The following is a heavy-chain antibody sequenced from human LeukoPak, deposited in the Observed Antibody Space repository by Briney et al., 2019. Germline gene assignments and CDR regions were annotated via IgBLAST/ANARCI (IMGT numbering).Heavy chain of an antibody. CDR3: ARRYSSGWYKEQYYFDY. Sequence: GGSLRLSCAASGFTFSSYGMHWVRQAPGKGLEWVAVISYDGSNKYYADSVKGRFTISRDNSKNTLYLQMNSLRAEDTAVYYCARRYSSGWYKEQYYFDYWGQGTLVTVSS. V-gene: IGHV3-30*03. D-gene: IGHD6-19*01. J-gene: IGHJ4*02. CDR2: ISYDGSNK. CDR1: GFTFSSYG.